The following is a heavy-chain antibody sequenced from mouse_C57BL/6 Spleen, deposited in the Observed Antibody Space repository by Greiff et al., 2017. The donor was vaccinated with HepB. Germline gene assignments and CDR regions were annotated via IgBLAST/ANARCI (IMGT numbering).Heavy chain of an antibody. CDR1: GYAFSSSW. Sequence: VQLQQSGPELVKPGASVKISCKASGYAFSSSWMNWVKQRPGKGLEWIGRIYPGDGDTNYNGKFKGKATLTADKYSSTAYMQLSSLTSEDSAVYFCSRSDGNYGDAMAYWGQGTSVTVSS. CDR2: IYPGDGDT. D-gene: IGHD2-1*01. CDR3: SRSDGNYGDAMAY. J-gene: IGHJ4*01. V-gene: IGHV1-82*01.